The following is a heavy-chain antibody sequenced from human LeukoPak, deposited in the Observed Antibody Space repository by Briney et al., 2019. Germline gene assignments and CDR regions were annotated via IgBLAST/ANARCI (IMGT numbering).Heavy chain of an antibody. J-gene: IGHJ5*02. Sequence: PGRSLRLSCAASGFTFDDYAMHWVRQAPGKGLEWVSGISWNSGSIGYADSVKGRFTISRDNAKNSLYLQMNSLRAEDTAVYYCARDGAPIFGVVTSPANWFDPWGQGTLVTVSS. CDR3: ARDGAPIFGVVTSPANWFDP. CDR2: ISWNSGSI. D-gene: IGHD3-3*01. CDR1: GFTFDDYA. V-gene: IGHV3-9*01.